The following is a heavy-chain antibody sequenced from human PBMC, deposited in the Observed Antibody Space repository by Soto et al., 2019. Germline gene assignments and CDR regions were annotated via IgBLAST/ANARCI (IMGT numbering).Heavy chain of an antibody. CDR1: GFTVSSNY. Sequence: GGSLRLSCAASGFTVSSNYMSWVRQAPGKGLEWVSVIYSGGSTYYADSVKGRFTISRDNSKNTLYLQMNSLRAEDTAVYYCARSWPGADYVNYYYYYMAVWGKGTTVTVSS. CDR3: ARSWPGADYVNYYYYYMAV. J-gene: IGHJ6*03. CDR2: IYSGGST. V-gene: IGHV3-66*01. D-gene: IGHD4-17*01.